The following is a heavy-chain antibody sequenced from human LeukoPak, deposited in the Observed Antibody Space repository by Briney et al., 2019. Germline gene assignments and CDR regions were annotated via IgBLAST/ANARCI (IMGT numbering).Heavy chain of an antibody. J-gene: IGHJ3*02. CDR1: GGSISSGGYY. V-gene: IGHV4-31*03. Sequence: SETLSLTCTVSGGSISSGGYYWSWIRQHPGKGLEWIGYIYYSGSTYYNPSLKSRVTIPVDTSKNQFSLKLSSVIAADTAAYYCAKTTVTLDAFDIWGQGTMVTVSS. CDR2: IYYSGST. CDR3: AKTTVTLDAFDI. D-gene: IGHD4-17*01.